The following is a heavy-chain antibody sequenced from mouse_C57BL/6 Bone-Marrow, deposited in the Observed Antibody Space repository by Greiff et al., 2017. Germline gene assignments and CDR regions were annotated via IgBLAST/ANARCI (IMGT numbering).Heavy chain of an antibody. D-gene: IGHD1-1*01. Sequence: QVQLQRSGAELVRPGASVTLSCKASGYTFTDYEMHWVKQTPVHGLEWIGAIDPETGGTAYNQKFKGKAILTADKSSSTAYMELRSLTSEDSAVYYCTRPRYYGSSSWFAYWGQGTLVTVSA. V-gene: IGHV1-15*01. CDR2: IDPETGGT. CDR1: GYTFTDYE. CDR3: TRPRYYGSSSWFAY. J-gene: IGHJ3*01.